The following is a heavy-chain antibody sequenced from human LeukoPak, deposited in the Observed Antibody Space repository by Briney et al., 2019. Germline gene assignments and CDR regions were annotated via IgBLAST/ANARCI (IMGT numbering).Heavy chain of an antibody. V-gene: IGHV4-59*01. J-gene: IGHJ4*02. Sequence: SETLSLTCTVPNGAMSTYYWNWIRQSPEKGLGWIGYIHYSGRTNYNPSLKSRLSMSIDTSKNQFSLNLSSVTAADTAVYFCAKTPDLQLSFPQFDSWGQGTLVTVSS. CDR3: AKTPDLQLSFPQFDS. D-gene: IGHD3-16*02. CDR1: NGAMSTYY. CDR2: IHYSGRT.